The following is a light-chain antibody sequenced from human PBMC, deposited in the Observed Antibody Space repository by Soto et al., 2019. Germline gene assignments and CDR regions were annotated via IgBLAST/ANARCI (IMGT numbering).Light chain of an antibody. J-gene: IGKJ5*01. CDR2: GAY. CDR3: QQYHNWPPIT. CDR1: QSISSSY. Sequence: VLTQSPGTLSLSPGDSATLSCRFSQSISSSYLAWYQQKPGQAPRLLIYGAYIRATGIPARFSGSRSGTDFTLTISSLQSEDFAVYYCQQYHNWPPITFGQGTRLEIK. V-gene: IGKV3-20*01.